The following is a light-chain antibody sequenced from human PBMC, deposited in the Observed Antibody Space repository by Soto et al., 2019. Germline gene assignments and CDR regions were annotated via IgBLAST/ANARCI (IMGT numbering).Light chain of an antibody. V-gene: IGLV2-14*03. J-gene: IGLJ1*01. CDR2: DVN. Sequence: QSALTQPASVSGSPGQSITISCTGTSSDIGSFTFVSWYQQHPGKVPKLMMFDVNRRPSGVSDRFSGSKSGNTASLTISGLQAEDEGHYYFSSYTSSSTHVFGSGTKLTVL. CDR1: SSDIGSFTF. CDR3: SSYTSSSTHV.